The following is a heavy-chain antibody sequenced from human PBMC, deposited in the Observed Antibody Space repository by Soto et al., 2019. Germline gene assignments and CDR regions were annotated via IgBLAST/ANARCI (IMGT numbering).Heavy chain of an antibody. D-gene: IGHD4-4*01. CDR2: IDYSGTA. Sequence: PSVTLSLTCTVSYGYISDCNFFLGWVSQNPGKGMEWIGNIDYSGTAYFNPSLGTRVTFPVDTSKNQFSLTLYSVTAADTAVYYCARTTGRHLDFWGQGILVTVS. V-gene: IGHV4-39*01. CDR1: YGYISDCNFF. J-gene: IGHJ4*02. CDR3: ARTTGRHLDF.